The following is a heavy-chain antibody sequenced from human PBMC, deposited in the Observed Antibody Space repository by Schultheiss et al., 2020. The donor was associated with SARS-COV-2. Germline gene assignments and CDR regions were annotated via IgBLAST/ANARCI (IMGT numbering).Heavy chain of an antibody. J-gene: IGHJ4*02. V-gene: IGHV3-30*03. D-gene: IGHD1-26*01. Sequence: GGSLRLSCAASGFTFSSYGMHWVRQAPGKGLEWVAVISYDGSNKYYADSVKGRFTISRDNSKNTLYLQMNSLRAEDTAVYYCTTENSSSLVGANDYWGQGTLVTVSS. CDR2: ISYDGSNK. CDR1: GFTFSSYG. CDR3: TTENSSSLVGANDY.